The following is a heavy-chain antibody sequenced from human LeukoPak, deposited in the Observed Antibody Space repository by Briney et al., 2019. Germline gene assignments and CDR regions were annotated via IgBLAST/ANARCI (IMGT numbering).Heavy chain of an antibody. Sequence: PGGSLRLSCTVSGFNVSSNSMSWVRQAPGKGLEWVAVISYGGSNKYYADSVKGRFTISRDNSKNTLYLQMNSLRAEDTAVYYCAKDSSWGTVTIGPLYWGQGTLVTVSS. V-gene: IGHV3-30*18. CDR2: ISYGGSNK. CDR3: AKDSSWGTVTIGPLY. CDR1: GFNVSSNS. D-gene: IGHD4-17*01. J-gene: IGHJ4*02.